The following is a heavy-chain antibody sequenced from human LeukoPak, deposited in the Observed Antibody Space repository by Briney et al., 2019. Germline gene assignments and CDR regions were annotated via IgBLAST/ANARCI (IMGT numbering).Heavy chain of an antibody. Sequence: GGSLRLSCVVSGLTFSSYSMSWVRQAPGKGLDWVSGISASGGDTWYPDSVKGRFTISRDNSKNTLFLQMSSLRVEDTAMYYCAKDATGPEYWGQGTLVTVSS. D-gene: IGHD1-1*01. J-gene: IGHJ4*02. V-gene: IGHV3-23*01. CDR3: AKDATGPEY. CDR2: ISASGGDT. CDR1: GLTFSSYS.